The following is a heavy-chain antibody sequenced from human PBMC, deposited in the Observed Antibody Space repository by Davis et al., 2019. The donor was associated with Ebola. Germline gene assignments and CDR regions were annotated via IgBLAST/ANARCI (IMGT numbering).Heavy chain of an antibody. D-gene: IGHD3-22*01. CDR3: ARGQGHYYDSSDFNFDY. J-gene: IGHJ4*02. CDR1: GDSVSSNNAA. Sequence: HSQTLSLTCAISGDSVSSNNAAWTWIRQSPSRGLEWLGRTYYRSKWYFDYAVSVKSRIAINPDTSKNQFSLQLNSVTPEDTAVYYCARGQGHYYDSSDFNFDYWGQGTLVTVSS. CDR2: TYYRSKWYF. V-gene: IGHV6-1*01.